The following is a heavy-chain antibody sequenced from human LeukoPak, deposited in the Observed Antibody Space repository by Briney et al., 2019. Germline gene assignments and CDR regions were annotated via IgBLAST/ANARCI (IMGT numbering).Heavy chain of an antibody. J-gene: IGHJ6*02. CDR2: ISYDGSTK. D-gene: IGHD3-10*01. V-gene: IGHV3-30-3*01. CDR1: GFTFSSYA. CDR3: ARQSSGNYYRYGMDV. Sequence: GGSLRLSCAASGFTFSSYAMHWVRQAPGKGLEWLAVISYDGSTKDYADSVKGRFTISRDNSKNTLYLQMNSLRDEDAAVYYCARQSSGNYYRYGMDVWGQGTTVTVSS.